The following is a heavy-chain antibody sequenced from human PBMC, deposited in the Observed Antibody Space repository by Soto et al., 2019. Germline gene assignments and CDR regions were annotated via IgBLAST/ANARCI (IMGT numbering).Heavy chain of an antibody. Sequence: SETLSLTCSVSGGSISSSSYYWGWVRQPPGKGLEWIGSMHYSGKSNFNPSLQSRVTISVDTSKNQFSLKLSSVTAADTAVYYCARVWGGAFDIWGQGTMVTVSS. V-gene: IGHV4-39*07. CDR3: ARVWGGAFDI. J-gene: IGHJ3*02. D-gene: IGHD3-10*01. CDR2: MHYSGKS. CDR1: GGSISSSSYY.